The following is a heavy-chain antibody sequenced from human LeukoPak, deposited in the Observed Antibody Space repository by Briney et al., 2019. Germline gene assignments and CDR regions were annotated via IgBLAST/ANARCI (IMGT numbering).Heavy chain of an antibody. V-gene: IGHV3-23*01. D-gene: IGHD1-14*01. Sequence: GGSLRLSCAASGFTFSSYAMSWVRQAPGKGLEWVSAISGSGGSTYYADSVKGRFTISRDNSKNTLYLQMDSLRAEDTAVYYCAKGRNLRDAFDIWGQGTMVTVSS. CDR3: AKGRNLRDAFDI. CDR1: GFTFSSYA. J-gene: IGHJ3*02. CDR2: ISGSGGST.